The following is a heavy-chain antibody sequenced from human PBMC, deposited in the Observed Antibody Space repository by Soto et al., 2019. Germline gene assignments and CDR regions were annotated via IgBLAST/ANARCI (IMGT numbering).Heavy chain of an antibody. CDR3: AREGPVGGGYGY. Sequence: EVQLVESGGGLVQPGESLRLSCAASGFTVSSNYMSWVRQAPGKGLEWVSVIYSGGNTYYADSVKGRFTISRHSSKNTLYLQMNSLRAEDTAVYYCAREGPVGGGYGYWGQGTRVTVSS. V-gene: IGHV3-53*04. CDR2: IYSGGNT. D-gene: IGHD5-12*01. CDR1: GFTVSSNY. J-gene: IGHJ4*02.